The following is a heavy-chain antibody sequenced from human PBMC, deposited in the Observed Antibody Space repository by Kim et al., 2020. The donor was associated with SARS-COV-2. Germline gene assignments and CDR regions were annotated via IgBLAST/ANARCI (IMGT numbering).Heavy chain of an antibody. D-gene: IGHD3-10*01. Sequence: GGSLRLSCAASGFTFSNAWMSWVRQAPGKGLEWVGRIKSKTDGGTTDYAAPVKGRFTISRDDSKNTLYLQMNSLKTEDTAVYYCTTDLWFGELGAYYYYGMDVWGQGTTVTVSS. CDR2: IKSKTDGGTT. J-gene: IGHJ6*02. CDR3: TTDLWFGELGAYYYYGMDV. V-gene: IGHV3-15*01. CDR1: GFTFSNAW.